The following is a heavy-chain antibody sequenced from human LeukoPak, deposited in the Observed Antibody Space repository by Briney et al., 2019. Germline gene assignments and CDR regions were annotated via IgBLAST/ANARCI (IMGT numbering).Heavy chain of an antibody. CDR1: GFSLSSYE. Sequence: GGSLGLSCAASGFSLSSYEMNWIRQVPGKGLEWVSHISSGGNTQYYADSVGGRFTMSRDDAKNSLDLQMDSLRIEDTGVYYRARDIVNGPFVISLESWGQGARVTVSS. J-gene: IGHJ4*02. CDR3: ARDIVNGPFVISLES. D-gene: IGHD2-21*01. V-gene: IGHV3-48*03. CDR2: ISSGGNTQ.